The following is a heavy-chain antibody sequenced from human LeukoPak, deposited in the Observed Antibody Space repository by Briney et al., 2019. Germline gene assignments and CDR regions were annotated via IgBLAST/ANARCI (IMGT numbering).Heavy chain of an antibody. J-gene: IGHJ4*02. CDR3: ASEGGDWGVGYFDY. CDR1: GFTFSDSY. V-gene: IGHV3-11*01. Sequence: PGGSLRLSCAASGFTFSDSYMSWIRQVPGKGLEWISYISDSADTIYYADSVKGRFTISRDNAKNSLYLQMNSLRAEDTAVYYCASEGGDWGVGYFDYWGQGTLVTVSS. D-gene: IGHD3-16*01. CDR2: ISDSADTI.